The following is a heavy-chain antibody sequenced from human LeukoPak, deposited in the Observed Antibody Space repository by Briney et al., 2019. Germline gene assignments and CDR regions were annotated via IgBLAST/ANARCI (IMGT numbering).Heavy chain of an antibody. V-gene: IGHV1-18*01. CDR1: GYTFTSYG. D-gene: IGHD1-26*01. Sequence: ASVKVSCKASGYTFTSYGITWVRQAPGQGLEWMGWISAYNGNTNYAQKLQGRVTMTTDTSTSTAYMELRSLRSDDAAVYYCARLSGSYYIFDYWGQGTLVTVSS. J-gene: IGHJ4*02. CDR2: ISAYNGNT. CDR3: ARLSGSYYIFDY.